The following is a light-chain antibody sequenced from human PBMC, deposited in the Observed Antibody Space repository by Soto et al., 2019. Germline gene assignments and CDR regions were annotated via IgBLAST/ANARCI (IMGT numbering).Light chain of an antibody. Sequence: DIQMTQSPSSLSASVGDRVTITCRASQTINGYLNWYQQKPGKAPNLLIYATSSLQSGVPSRFSGSGSGTDFTLIISSLQPEDFATYYCQQSSSTPLTFAGGTKVEVK. V-gene: IGKV1-39*01. CDR1: QTINGY. CDR3: QQSSSTPLT. CDR2: ATS. J-gene: IGKJ4*01.